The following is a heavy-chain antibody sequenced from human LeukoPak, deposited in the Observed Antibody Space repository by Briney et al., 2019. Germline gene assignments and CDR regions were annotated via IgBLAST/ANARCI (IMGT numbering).Heavy chain of an antibody. V-gene: IGHV4-38-2*01. CDR3: ARNNSICCFDT. Sequence: SETLSLTCSVSGQSVSSGDYWGWIRQTPGKGLEWIASIYNSVSTHYNPSLRSRVTTSVDTSKNQFSLKMTSVTAADTAVYYCARNNSICCFDTSGEGAPVTVSS. CDR1: GQSVSSGDY. CDR2: IYNSVST. D-gene: IGHD4-11*01. J-gene: IGHJ5*02.